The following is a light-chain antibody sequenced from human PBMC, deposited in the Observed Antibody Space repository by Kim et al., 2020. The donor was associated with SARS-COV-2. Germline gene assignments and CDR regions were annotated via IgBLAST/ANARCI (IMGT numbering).Light chain of an antibody. V-gene: IGKV1-5*03. Sequence: DIQMTQSPSTLSASVGDRVTITCRASQSVSNWLAWYQQKPGKAPKLLIYKASTLEGGVPSRFSGRGSGTEFTFTINSLQPDDFATFPCQPYYSQPYPFGRGTKLEI. J-gene: IGKJ2*01. CDR2: KAS. CDR1: QSVSNW. CDR3: QPYYSQPYP.